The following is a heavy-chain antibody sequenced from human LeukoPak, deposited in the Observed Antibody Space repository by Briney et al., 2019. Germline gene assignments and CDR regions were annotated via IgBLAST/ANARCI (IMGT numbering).Heavy chain of an antibody. J-gene: IGHJ4*02. CDR1: GFTFSSCE. CDR3: ASGGFGELSHDY. Sequence: GGSLRLSCAASGFTFSSCEMNWVRQAPGKGLEWVSYISSSGSTIYYADSVKGRFTISRDNAKNSLYLQMNSLRAEDTAVYYCASGGFGELSHDYWGQGTLVTVSS. CDR2: ISSSGSTI. D-gene: IGHD3-10*01. V-gene: IGHV3-48*03.